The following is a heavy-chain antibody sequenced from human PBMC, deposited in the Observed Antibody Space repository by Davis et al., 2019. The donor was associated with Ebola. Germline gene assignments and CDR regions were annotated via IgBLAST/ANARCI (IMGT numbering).Heavy chain of an antibody. Sequence: GESLKISCAASGFTFSSYAMSWVRQAPGKGLEWVSVISGSGGSTKYADSVKGRFTVSRDNSKETLYLQMNSLRAEDTAVYYCAKSGLSFGVVKYHYGMDVWGKGTTVTVSS. CDR2: ISGSGGST. CDR3: AKSGLSFGVVKYHYGMDV. CDR1: GFTFSSYA. D-gene: IGHD3-3*01. J-gene: IGHJ6*04. V-gene: IGHV3-23*01.